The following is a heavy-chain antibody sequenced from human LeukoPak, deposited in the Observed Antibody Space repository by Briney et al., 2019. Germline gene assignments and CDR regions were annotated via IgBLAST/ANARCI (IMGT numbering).Heavy chain of an antibody. CDR3: ARRMGGVWFDP. V-gene: IGHV1-2*02. D-gene: IGHD1-26*01. CDR1: GYTFTGYY. J-gene: IGHJ5*02. Sequence: ASVKVSCKASGYTFTGYYMHWVRQAPGQGLEWMGWINPNSGATDYAQKFQGRVTMTRDTSISTAYMEMSRLRSDDTAVYYCARRMGGVWFDPWGQGTLVTVSS. CDR2: INPNSGAT.